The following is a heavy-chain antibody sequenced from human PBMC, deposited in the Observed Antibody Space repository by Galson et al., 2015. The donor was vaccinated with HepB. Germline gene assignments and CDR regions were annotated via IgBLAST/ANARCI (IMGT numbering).Heavy chain of an antibody. CDR2: ISYDGSNK. CDR3: ATSTGYSSSVLLW. D-gene: IGHD6-13*01. CDR1: GFTFSSYA. J-gene: IGHJ4*02. V-gene: IGHV3-30-3*01. Sequence: SLRLSCAASGFTFSSYAMHWVRQAPGKGLEWVAVISYDGSNKYYADSVKGRFTISRDNSKNTLYLQMNSLRAEDTAVYYCATSTGYSSSVLLWWGQGTLVTVSS.